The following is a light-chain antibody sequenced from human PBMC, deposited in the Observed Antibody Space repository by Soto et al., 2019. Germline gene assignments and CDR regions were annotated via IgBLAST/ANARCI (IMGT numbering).Light chain of an antibody. V-gene: IGKV3-15*01. J-gene: IGKJ2*01. CDR3: QQYDKRLMYT. CDR1: QSVSSN. CDR2: GAS. Sequence: EIVMTQSPATPSVSPGERTTLSCRASQSVSSNLAWYQQKPGQAPRLLIYGASTRATGVPGRFSGSGSGTEFTLTISSLQAEDFALYYCQQYDKRLMYTFGQGTKVDIK.